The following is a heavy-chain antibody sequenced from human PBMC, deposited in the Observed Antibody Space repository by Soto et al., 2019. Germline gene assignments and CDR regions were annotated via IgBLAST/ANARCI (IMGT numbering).Heavy chain of an antibody. CDR3: AKGPRQCLVNYYYYGMDV. CDR1: GFTFSSYG. D-gene: IGHD6-19*01. Sequence: QVQLVESGGGVVQPGRSLRLSCAASGFTFSSYGMHWVRQAPGKGLEWVAVISYDGSNKYYADSVKGRFTISRDNSKNTLYLQMNSLRAEDTAVYYCAKGPRQCLVNYYYYGMDVWGQGTTVTVSS. J-gene: IGHJ6*02. V-gene: IGHV3-30*18. CDR2: ISYDGSNK.